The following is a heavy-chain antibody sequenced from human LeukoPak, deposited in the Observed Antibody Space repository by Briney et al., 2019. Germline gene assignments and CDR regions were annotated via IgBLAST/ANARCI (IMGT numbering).Heavy chain of an antibody. CDR3: ARQLRYFDWSHFDY. CDR2: IYYSGST. V-gene: IGHV4-39*01. CDR1: GGSISSSSYY. J-gene: IGHJ4*02. D-gene: IGHD3-9*01. Sequence: PSETLPLTCTVSGGSISSSSYYWGWIRQPPGKGLEWIGSIYYSGSTYYNPSLKSRVTISVDTSKNQFSLKLSSVTAADTAVYYCARQLRYFDWSHFDYWGQGTLVTVSS.